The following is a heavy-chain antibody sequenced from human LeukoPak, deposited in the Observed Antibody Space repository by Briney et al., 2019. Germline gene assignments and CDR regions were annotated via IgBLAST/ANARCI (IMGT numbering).Heavy chain of an antibody. V-gene: IGHV4-61*01. CDR1: GGSVNSGTYY. CDR2: ISYSGRT. J-gene: IGHJ4*02. D-gene: IGHD5-24*01. CDR3: ARGGRWLQFNY. Sequence: SETLSLTCTVSGGSVNSGTYYWSWLRQATGKGLEWIGYISYSGRTNYNPSLKSRVTISVDTSKNQFSLKLSSVTAADTAVYYCARGGRWLQFNYWGQGTLVTVSS.